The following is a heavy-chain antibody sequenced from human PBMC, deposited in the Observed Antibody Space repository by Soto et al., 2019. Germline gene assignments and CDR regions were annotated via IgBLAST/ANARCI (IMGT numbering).Heavy chain of an antibody. D-gene: IGHD2-21*01. Sequence: PGGSLRLSCAASGFTFRSHAMHWVRQAPGKGLEWVAVISSDGRNTYYADSVKGRFTISRDNSKNTLFLQMTNLRPDDTAMYYCAKDLSSNGLGCGHWGQGALVTVSS. CDR3: AKDLSSNGLGCGH. CDR1: GFTFRSHA. J-gene: IGHJ4*02. V-gene: IGHV3-30*04. CDR2: ISSDGRNT.